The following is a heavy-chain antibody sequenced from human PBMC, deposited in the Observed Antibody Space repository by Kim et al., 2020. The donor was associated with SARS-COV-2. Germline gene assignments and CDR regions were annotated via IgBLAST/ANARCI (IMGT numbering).Heavy chain of an antibody. D-gene: IGHD3-3*01. V-gene: IGHV3-15*01. CDR3: TTDQGEWLPIYYYGMDV. Sequence: VKGRFTISRDDSKNTLYLQMNSLKTEDTAVYYCTTDQGEWLPIYYYGMDVWGQGTTVTVSS. J-gene: IGHJ6*02.